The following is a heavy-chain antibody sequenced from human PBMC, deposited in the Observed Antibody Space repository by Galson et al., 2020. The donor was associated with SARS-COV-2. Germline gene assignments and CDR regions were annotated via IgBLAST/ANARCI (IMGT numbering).Heavy chain of an antibody. CDR3: ERDQDGYNDF. J-gene: IGHJ4*02. D-gene: IGHD5-12*01. CDR1: GFTFSRFW. Sequence: GESLKISCAASGFTFSRFWMSWVRQAPGKGLEWVANIKQDGSDRYYGDSVKGRFTISSDNAKNSLYLQMNSLRAEDTAVYYCERDQDGYNDFWGQGTLVTVSS. V-gene: IGHV3-7*01. CDR2: IKQDGSDR.